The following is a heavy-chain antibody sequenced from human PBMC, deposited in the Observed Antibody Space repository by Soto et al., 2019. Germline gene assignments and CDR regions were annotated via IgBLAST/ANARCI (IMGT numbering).Heavy chain of an antibody. V-gene: IGHV4-34*01. CDR1: GGSFSGYY. CDR3: TRVAGKKLYYYGMDV. CDR2: INHSGST. J-gene: IGHJ6*02. D-gene: IGHD6-19*01. Sequence: SETLSLTCAVYGGSFSGYYWSWIRQPPGKGLEWIGEINHSGSTNYNPSLKSRVTISVDTSKNQFSLKLSSVTAADTAVYYCTRVAGKKLYYYGMDVWGQGTTVTVSS.